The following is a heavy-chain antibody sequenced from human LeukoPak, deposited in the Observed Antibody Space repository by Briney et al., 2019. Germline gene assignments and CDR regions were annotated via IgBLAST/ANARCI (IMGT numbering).Heavy chain of an antibody. D-gene: IGHD3-10*01. CDR3: ARVRIYGSGSDHFDY. V-gene: IGHV4-34*01. CDR2: INHSGST. CDR1: GGSFSGYY. J-gene: IGHJ4*02. Sequence: SETLSLTCAVYGGSFSGYYWSWIRQPPGKGLEWIGEINHSGSTNYNPSLKSRVTISVDTSKNQFSLKLSSVTAADTAVYYCARVRIYGSGSDHFDYWGQGTLVTVSS.